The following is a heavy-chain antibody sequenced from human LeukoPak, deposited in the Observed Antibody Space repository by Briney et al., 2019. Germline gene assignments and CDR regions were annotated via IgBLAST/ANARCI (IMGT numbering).Heavy chain of an antibody. CDR3: ARDSSEFRSLIPH. D-gene: IGHD2-21*01. V-gene: IGHV1-46*01. CDR2: INPSGGST. J-gene: IGHJ1*01. CDR1: GYTFTNYY. Sequence: ASVKVSCKASGYTFTNYYMHWVRQAPGQGLEWMGMINPSGGSTTYAQKFQGRVTITADESTSTAYMELSSLRSEDTAVYYCARDSSEFRSLIPHWGQGTLVTVSS.